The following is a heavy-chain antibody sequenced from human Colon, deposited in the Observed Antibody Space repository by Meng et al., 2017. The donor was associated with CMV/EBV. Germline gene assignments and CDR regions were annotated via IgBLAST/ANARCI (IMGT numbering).Heavy chain of an antibody. D-gene: IGHD5-12*01. CDR1: GFSLSTIGLS. J-gene: IGHJ4*02. V-gene: IGHV2-5*01. CDR2: VYWNDDK. CDR3: AHGGSGYDFGAGGFDY. Sequence: SGPTLVKPTQTLTLTCTFSGFSLSTIGLSVGWIRQPPGKALEWLALVYWNDDKRYSPSLKSRPTVTKDASKNQVILRLTNVDPLDSGTYYCAHGGSGYDFGAGGFDYWGPGTQVTVSS.